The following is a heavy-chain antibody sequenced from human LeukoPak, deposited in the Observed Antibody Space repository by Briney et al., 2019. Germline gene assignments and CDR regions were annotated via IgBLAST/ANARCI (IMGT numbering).Heavy chain of an antibody. J-gene: IGHJ6*02. V-gene: IGHV3-23*01. CDR2: ISGSGGST. CDR3: AKALYPLWFGELTYYYYGMDV. D-gene: IGHD3-10*01. CDR1: GFTFSSYA. Sequence: PGGSLRLSCAASGFTFSSYAMSWARQAPGKGLERVSAISGSGGSTYYADSVKGRFTISRDNSKNTLYLQMNSLRAEDTAVYYCAKALYPLWFGELTYYYYGMDVWGQGITVTVSS.